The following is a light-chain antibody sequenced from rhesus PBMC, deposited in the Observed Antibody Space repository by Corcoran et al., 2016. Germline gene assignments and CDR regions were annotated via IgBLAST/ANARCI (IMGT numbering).Light chain of an antibody. CDR1: SSDIAYYNY. CDR2: GVS. Sequence: QSAPTQPPSVSGSPGQSVTISCTGTSSDIAYYNYGSWYQQHPAKAPKLMIYGVSNRPSGVSDRFSGSKSGNTASLTISGLQAEDEADYYCCSFTTSSTFVFGGGTRLSVL. V-gene: IGLV2S7*01. CDR3: CSFTTSSTFV. J-gene: IGLJ6*01.